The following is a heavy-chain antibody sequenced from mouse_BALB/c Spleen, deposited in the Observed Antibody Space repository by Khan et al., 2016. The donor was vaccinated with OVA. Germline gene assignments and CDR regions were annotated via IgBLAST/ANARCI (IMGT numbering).Heavy chain of an antibody. Sequence: EVQLVESGPGLVKPSQSLSLTCTVTGYSITSDYAWNWIRQFPGNKLEWMGYINYSGGTSYLPSLKSRISITRDTSKNQFFLQLNSVTIEDSATYYCARWFTYWGQGTLVTVS. CDR1: GYSITSDYA. J-gene: IGHJ3*01. CDR3: ARWFTY. V-gene: IGHV3-2*02. CDR2: INYSGGT.